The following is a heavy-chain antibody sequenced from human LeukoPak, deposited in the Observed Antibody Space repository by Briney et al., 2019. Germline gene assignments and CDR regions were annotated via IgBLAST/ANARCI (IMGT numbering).Heavy chain of an antibody. J-gene: IGHJ4*02. CDR1: GFTFSSYG. V-gene: IGHV3-30*18. D-gene: IGHD1-26*01. CDR2: ISYDGSNK. Sequence: LPGGSLRLSCAASGFTFSSYGMHWVRQAPGKGLEWVAVISYDGSNKYYADSVKGRFTISRDNSKNTLYLQMNSLRAEDTAVYYRWEREKWEHDFDYWGQGTLVTVSS. CDR3: WEREKWEHDFDY.